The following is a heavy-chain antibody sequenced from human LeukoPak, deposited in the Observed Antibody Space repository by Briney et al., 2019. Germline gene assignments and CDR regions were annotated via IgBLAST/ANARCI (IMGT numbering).Heavy chain of an antibody. V-gene: IGHV3-48*03. Sequence: QPGGSLRLSCAASGFTFSSYEMNWVRQVPGKGLEWISYISSSGSTIYFADSVKGGFTISRDNAKNSLYLQMNSLRAEDTAVYYCARPSRPYRSSEYFQHWGQGTLVIVSS. J-gene: IGHJ1*01. CDR3: ARPSRPYRSSEYFQH. D-gene: IGHD6-13*01. CDR2: ISSSGSTI. CDR1: GFTFSSYE.